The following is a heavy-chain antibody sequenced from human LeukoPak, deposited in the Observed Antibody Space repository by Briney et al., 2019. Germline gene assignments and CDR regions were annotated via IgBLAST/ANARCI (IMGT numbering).Heavy chain of an antibody. D-gene: IGHD5-12*01. CDR3: ASGGYDWDAYDY. J-gene: IGHJ4*02. Sequence: ASVKVSCKASGHPYIHWVRKAPGEGLEWMGMINPSGGGTSYAQKLQGRVTMTRDRSTSIVYMELSSLRSEDTAVYFCASGGYDWDAYDYWGQGTPVTVSS. V-gene: IGHV1-46*04. CDR2: INPSGGGT. CDR1: GHPY.